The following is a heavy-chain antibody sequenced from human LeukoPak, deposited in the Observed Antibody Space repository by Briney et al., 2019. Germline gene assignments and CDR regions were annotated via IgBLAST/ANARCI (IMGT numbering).Heavy chain of an antibody. Sequence: PGESLKISCKGVGYRFNSFWIAWVRQMPGKGLVWMGNIHPADSDTRYSPSFQGRISMSADKSSSTASLQLSNLKASDTAMYYCARRSTDQLLYDYWGQGTLVTVSS. CDR1: GYRFNSFW. V-gene: IGHV5-51*03. CDR2: IHPADSDT. D-gene: IGHD2-2*02. CDR3: ARRSTDQLLYDY. J-gene: IGHJ4*02.